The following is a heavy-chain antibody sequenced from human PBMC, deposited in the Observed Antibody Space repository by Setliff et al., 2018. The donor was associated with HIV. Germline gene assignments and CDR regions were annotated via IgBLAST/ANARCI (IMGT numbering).Heavy chain of an antibody. Sequence: PSETLSLTCAVYGGSFNGHYWAWIRQSPGKGLEWIGEINHNGLTTYNPALTGRVIMSVETSKNQFSLKLSSVTAADTAVYYCARKHLFNVFDYWGQGALVTVSS. V-gene: IGHV4-34*10. CDR1: GGSFNGHY. J-gene: IGHJ4*02. CDR3: ARKHLFNVFDY. CDR2: INHNGLT. D-gene: IGHD3-10*01.